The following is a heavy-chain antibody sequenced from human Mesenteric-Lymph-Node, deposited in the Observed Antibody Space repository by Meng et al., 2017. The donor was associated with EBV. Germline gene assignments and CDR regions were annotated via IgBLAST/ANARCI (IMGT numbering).Heavy chain of an antibody. D-gene: IGHD3-22*01. J-gene: IGHJ4*02. CDR1: GFTFSDSY. CDR3: ARDWLEYDSSGYYLGY. V-gene: IGHV3-11*01. Sequence: QVQLVESGGGXVKPGGSLRLSCAASGFTFSDSYMTWIRQAPGRGLEWVSYISSGSTTKYYADSVKGRFTISRDNAKNSLSLQMNSLRAEDTAVYYCARDWLEYDSSGYYLGYWGQGTLVTVSS. CDR2: ISSGSTTK.